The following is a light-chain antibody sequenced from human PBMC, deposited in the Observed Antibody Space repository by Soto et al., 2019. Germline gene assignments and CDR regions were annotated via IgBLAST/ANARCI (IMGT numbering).Light chain of an antibody. CDR1: SSNIGGNT. V-gene: IGLV1-44*01. Sequence: QSVLTQPPSASGTPGQRVTISCSGGSSNIGGNTVNWYQQLPGAAPKLLIYTNNQRPSGVPDRLAGSKSGTSASLAISGLQSEDAADYYCAAWDDSLNDFVFGTGTKVTVL. CDR2: TNN. CDR3: AAWDDSLNDFV. J-gene: IGLJ1*01.